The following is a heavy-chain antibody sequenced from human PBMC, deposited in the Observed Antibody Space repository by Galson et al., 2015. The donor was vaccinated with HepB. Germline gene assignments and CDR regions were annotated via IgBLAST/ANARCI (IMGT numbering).Heavy chain of an antibody. CDR1: GFTVSSNY. J-gene: IGHJ5*02. CDR2: IYSGGST. V-gene: IGHV3-53*01. D-gene: IGHD5-12*01. Sequence: SLRLSCAASGFTVSSNYMSWVRQAPGKGLEWVSVIYSGGSTYYADSVKGRFTISRDNSKNTLYLQMNSLRAEDTAVYYCVLTYTSGFFWFDPWGQGTLVTASS. CDR3: VLTYTSGFFWFDP.